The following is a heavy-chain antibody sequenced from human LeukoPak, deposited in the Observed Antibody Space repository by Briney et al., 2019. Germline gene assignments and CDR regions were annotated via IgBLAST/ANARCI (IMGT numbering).Heavy chain of an antibody. J-gene: IGHJ6*02. CDR3: ARLFATASKNGMDV. D-gene: IGHD2-2*01. CDR1: GYRFTSYW. CDR2: IYPGDSDT. Sequence: PGESLKISCKASGYRFTSYWIGWVRRMPGKGLEWMGIIYPGDSDTRYSPTLQGQVTISADKSINTAYLQWSSLKASDTAMYYCARLFATASKNGMDVWGQGTTVTVSS. V-gene: IGHV5-51*01.